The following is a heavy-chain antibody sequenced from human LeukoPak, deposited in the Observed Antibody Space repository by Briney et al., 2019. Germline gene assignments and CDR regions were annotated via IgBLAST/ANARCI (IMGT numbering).Heavy chain of an antibody. CDR1: GDSLSGYY. Sequence: SETLSLTCAVYGDSLSGYYWSWLRQPPGKGLEWIGEINHSGSTNYNPSLKSRVTISVDTSKNQFSLKLSSVTAADTAVYYCAYWLSTVGWFDPWGQGTLVTVSS. D-gene: IGHD3-9*01. CDR2: INHSGST. CDR3: AYWLSTVGWFDP. J-gene: IGHJ5*02. V-gene: IGHV4-34*01.